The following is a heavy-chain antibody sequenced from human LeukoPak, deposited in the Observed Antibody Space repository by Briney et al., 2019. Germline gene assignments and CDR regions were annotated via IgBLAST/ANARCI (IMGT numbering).Heavy chain of an antibody. D-gene: IGHD5-18*01. J-gene: IGHJ4*02. Sequence: SETLSLTCAVYGGSFSGYYWSWIRQPPGKGLEWIGEINHSGSTNYNPSLKSRVTISVDTSKNQFSLKLSSVTAADTAVYYCARAKDTAMEIYFDYWGQGTLVTVSS. CDR1: GGSFSGYY. CDR2: INHSGST. CDR3: ARAKDTAMEIYFDY. V-gene: IGHV4-34*01.